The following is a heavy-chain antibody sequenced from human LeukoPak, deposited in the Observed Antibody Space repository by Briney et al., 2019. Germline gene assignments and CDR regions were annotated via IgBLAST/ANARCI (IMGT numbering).Heavy chain of an antibody. J-gene: IGHJ3*02. Sequence: SETLSLTCSVSEYSISSGYYWGWIRQPPGKGLEWIGTIYHSGRSYYNPSLKSRVSISVDTSKNHFLLKLTSVTAADTAVYYCARDSGGYYDSGGGAFDIWGHGTMVTVSS. D-gene: IGHD3-22*01. CDR3: ARDSGGYYDSGGGAFDI. V-gene: IGHV4-38-2*02. CDR1: EYSISSGYY. CDR2: IYHSGRS.